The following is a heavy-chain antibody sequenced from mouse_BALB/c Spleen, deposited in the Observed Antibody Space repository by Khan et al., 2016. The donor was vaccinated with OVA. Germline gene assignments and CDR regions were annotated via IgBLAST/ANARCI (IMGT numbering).Heavy chain of an antibody. CDR1: GYTFTNYW. D-gene: IGHD1-3*01. Sequence: QVQLKQSGTELVRPGASVKLSCKASGYTFTNYWINWVRQRPGQGLEWIGNIYPSDSYTNYNQKFKDKATLTVDKSSSTAYMQLSSPTSEDSAVYDCTREWVDGSSFAYWGQGTLVTVSA. CDR3: TREWVDGSSFAY. V-gene: IGHV1-69*02. J-gene: IGHJ3*01. CDR2: IYPSDSYT.